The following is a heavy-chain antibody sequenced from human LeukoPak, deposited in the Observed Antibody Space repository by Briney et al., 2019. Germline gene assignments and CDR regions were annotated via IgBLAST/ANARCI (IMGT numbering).Heavy chain of an antibody. D-gene: IGHD1-14*01. CDR3: ARGYSSSNPNPLDY. CDR2: ISAYNGNT. V-gene: IGHV1-18*04. CDR1: GYTFTSYG. J-gene: IGHJ4*02. Sequence: ASVKVSCKASGYTFTSYGISWVRQAPGQGLEGMGWISAYNGNTNYAQKLQGRVTMTTDTSTSTAYMELRSLRSDDTAVYYCARGYSSSNPNPLDYWGQGTLVTVSS.